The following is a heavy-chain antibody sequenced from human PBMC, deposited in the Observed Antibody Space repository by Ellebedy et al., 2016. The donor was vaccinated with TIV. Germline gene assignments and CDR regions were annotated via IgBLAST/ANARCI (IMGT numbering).Heavy chain of an antibody. CDR2: FNTGNGNT. CDR1: GHTFTTYG. D-gene: IGHD3-3*01. CDR3: ATREWQDPMDV. Sequence: ASVKVSCXASGHTFTTYGIHWVRRAPGQGLEWMGWFNTGNGNTKYSQKFQGRITITRDTSATTAYMELSGLMSEDTAVYYCATREWQDPMDVWGQGTTVTVSS. J-gene: IGHJ6*02. V-gene: IGHV1-3*04.